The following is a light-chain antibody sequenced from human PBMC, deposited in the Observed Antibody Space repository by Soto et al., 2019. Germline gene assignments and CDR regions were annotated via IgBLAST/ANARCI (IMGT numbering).Light chain of an antibody. J-gene: IGKJ1*01. CDR2: DAS. Sequence: DIHMTQSPSTLSASLGDRVTITCRASQSITNRLAWYQQKPGKAPKVLIYDASNLEYGVPSRFSGSGFGTEFILTISSLQPDDFATYWCQHYGGMWTFGQGTKVDIK. CDR1: QSITNR. V-gene: IGKV1-5*01. CDR3: QHYGGMWT.